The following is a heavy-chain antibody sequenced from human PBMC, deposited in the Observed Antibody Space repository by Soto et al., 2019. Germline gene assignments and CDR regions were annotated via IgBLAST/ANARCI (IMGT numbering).Heavy chain of an antibody. D-gene: IGHD3-10*01. CDR1: GGSISSYY. V-gene: IGHV4-59*01. Sequence: SETLSLPCTVSGGSISSYYWRWILQPPGKGLEWIGYIYYSGSTNYNPSLKSRVTISVDTSKNQFSLKLISVTAADTAVYYWAKKGFGKEPNWFDPWGRGPLVTVS. CDR3: AKKGFGKEPNWFDP. CDR2: IYYSGST. J-gene: IGHJ5*02.